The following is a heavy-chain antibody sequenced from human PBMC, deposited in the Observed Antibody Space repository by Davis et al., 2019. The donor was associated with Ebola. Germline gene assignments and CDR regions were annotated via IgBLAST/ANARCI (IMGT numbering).Heavy chain of an antibody. J-gene: IGHJ6*03. CDR1: GFTFSSYS. Sequence: PGGSLRLSCAASGFTFSSYSMNWVRQAPGKGLEWVSAISGSGGSTYYADSVKGRFTISRDNSKNTLYLQMNSLRAEDTAVYYCAKSYGGNSLYYYYYYYMDVWGKGTTVTVSS. CDR2: ISGSGGST. D-gene: IGHD4-23*01. V-gene: IGHV3-23*01. CDR3: AKSYGGNSLYYYYYYYMDV.